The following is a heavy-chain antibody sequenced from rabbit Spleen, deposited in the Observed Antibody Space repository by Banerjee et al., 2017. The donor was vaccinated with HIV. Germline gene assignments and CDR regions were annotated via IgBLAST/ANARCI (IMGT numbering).Heavy chain of an antibody. Sequence: QLKESGGGLVQPGGSLTLSCKASGFTLSSYYMNWVRQAPGKGLEWIAYIAPVFGITYYANWVNGRFTISSHNAQNTLYLQLNSLTAADTATYFCARDAVGPNFYFNLWGPGTLVTVS. CDR3: ARDAVGPNFYFNL. J-gene: IGHJ4*01. D-gene: IGHD3-1*01. V-gene: IGHV1S7*01. CDR2: IAPVFGIT. CDR1: GFTLSSYY.